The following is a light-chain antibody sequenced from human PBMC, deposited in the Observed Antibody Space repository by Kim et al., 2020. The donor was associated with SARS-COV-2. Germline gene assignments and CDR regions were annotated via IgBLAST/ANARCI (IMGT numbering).Light chain of an antibody. J-gene: IGLJ3*02. Sequence: GQRVTISCSGSSSNIGSNTVDWYQQLPRTAPNLLISGSSQRPSGVPDRFSGSQSGTSASLAISGLQSEDEADYHCAAWDDSVNGVVFGGGTQLTVL. V-gene: IGLV1-44*01. CDR3: AAWDDSVNGVV. CDR2: GSS. CDR1: SSNIGSNT.